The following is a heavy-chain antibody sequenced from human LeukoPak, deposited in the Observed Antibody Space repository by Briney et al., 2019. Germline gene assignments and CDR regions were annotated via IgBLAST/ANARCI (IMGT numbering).Heavy chain of an antibody. CDR3: ASNNWNDGFSAFDI. Sequence: SETLSLTCTVSGGSISSYYWSWIRQPPGKGLEWIGYIYYSGSTNYNPSLTSRVTISVDTSKNQFSLKLSSVTAADTAVYYCASNNWNDGFSAFDIWGQGTMVTVSS. J-gene: IGHJ3*02. CDR1: GGSISSYY. CDR2: IYYSGST. D-gene: IGHD1-20*01. V-gene: IGHV4-59*01.